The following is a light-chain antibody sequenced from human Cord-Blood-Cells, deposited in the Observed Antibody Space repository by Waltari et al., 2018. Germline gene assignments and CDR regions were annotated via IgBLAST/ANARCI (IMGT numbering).Light chain of an antibody. J-gene: IGLJ1*01. CDR1: SSDVGGYNY. V-gene: IGLV2-14*01. CDR2: EVS. Sequence: QSALTQPASVSGSPGQSITISSTGTSSDVGGYNYVSWYQQHPVKAPKLMIYEVSNRPSGVSNRFSGSKSGNTASLTISGLQAEDEADYYCSSYTSSSTYVFGTGTKVTVL. CDR3: SSYTSSSTYV.